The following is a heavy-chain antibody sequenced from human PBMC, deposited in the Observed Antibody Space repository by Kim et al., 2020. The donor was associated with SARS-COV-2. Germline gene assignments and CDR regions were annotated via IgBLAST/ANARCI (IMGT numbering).Heavy chain of an antibody. CDR3: ASGGVVPAARTFYYYYGMDV. J-gene: IGHJ6*02. V-gene: IGHV4-59*13. CDR1: GGSISSYY. D-gene: IGHD2-2*01. CDR2: IYYSGST. Sequence: SETLSLTCTVSGGSISSYYWSWIRQPPGKGLEWIGYIYYSGSTNYNPSLKSRVTISVDTSKNQFSLKLSSVTAADTAVYYCASGGVVPAARTFYYYYGMDVWGQGTTVTVSS.